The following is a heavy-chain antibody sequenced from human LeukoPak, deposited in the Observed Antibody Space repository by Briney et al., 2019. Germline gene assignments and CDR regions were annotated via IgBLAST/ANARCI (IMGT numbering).Heavy chain of an antibody. CDR2: IIPIFGTA. D-gene: IGHD6-13*01. V-gene: IGHV1-69*05. CDR3: ARDQGIAAAGTRWFDP. Sequence: SVKVSCKASGGTFSSYAISWVRQAPGQGLEWMGGIIPIFGTANYAQKFQGRVTITTDESTSTTYMELSSLRSEDTAVYYCARDQGIAAAGTRWFDPWGQGTLVTVSS. J-gene: IGHJ5*02. CDR1: GGTFSSYA.